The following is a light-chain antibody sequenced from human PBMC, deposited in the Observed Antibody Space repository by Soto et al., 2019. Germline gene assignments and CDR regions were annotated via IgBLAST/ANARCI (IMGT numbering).Light chain of an antibody. CDR1: QSISSY. Sequence: DIQMTQSPSSLSASVVDKFTITFLASQSISSYLNWYQQNPGKAPKLLIFDASRLQTGVPSRFSGSGSGTDSTLTINSLQPEDFATYYCQQIYSSPWTFGLGTKVDIK. V-gene: IGKV1-39*01. CDR2: DAS. CDR3: QQIYSSPWT. J-gene: IGKJ1*01.